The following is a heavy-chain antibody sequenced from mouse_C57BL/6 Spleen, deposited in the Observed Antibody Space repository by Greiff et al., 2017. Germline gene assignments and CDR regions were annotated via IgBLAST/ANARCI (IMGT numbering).Heavy chain of an antibody. Sequence: EVQLQQSGPELVKPGASVKISCKASGYTFTDYYMNWVKQSHGKSLEWIGDINPNNGGTSYNQKFKGKATLTVDKSSSTAYMELRSLTSEDSAVYYCARSQSPTPFNYYGSSLFDYWGQGTTLTVSS. D-gene: IGHD1-1*01. CDR3: ARSQSPTPFNYYGSSLFDY. V-gene: IGHV1-26*01. CDR2: INPNNGGT. J-gene: IGHJ2*01. CDR1: GYTFTDYY.